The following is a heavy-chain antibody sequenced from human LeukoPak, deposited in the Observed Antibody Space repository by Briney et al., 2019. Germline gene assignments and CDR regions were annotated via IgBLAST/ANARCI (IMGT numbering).Heavy chain of an antibody. CDR3: ARAHYGDYGGYYFDY. V-gene: IGHV1-2*04. D-gene: IGHD4-17*01. CDR1: GYTFTAFY. Sequence: ASVKVSCKASGYTFTAFYMHWVRQAPGRGLEWMGWINPNSGGTNYAQKFQGWVTMTRDTSISTAYMELSRLRSDDTAVYYCARAHYGDYGGYYFDYWGQGTLVTFSS. J-gene: IGHJ4*02. CDR2: INPNSGGT.